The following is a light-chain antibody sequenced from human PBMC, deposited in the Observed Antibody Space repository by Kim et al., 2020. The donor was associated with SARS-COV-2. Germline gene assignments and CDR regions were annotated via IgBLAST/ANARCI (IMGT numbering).Light chain of an antibody. Sequence: EIVMTQSPSTLSVSPGERATLSCRASQSISSNLAWYQQKPGQAPKLLIYGASTMDTGIPARFSGSGSGTEFTLTISSLQSEDFAVYHCQQYNNWPPYTFGQGTKLEI. V-gene: IGKV3-15*01. CDR2: GAS. CDR3: QQYNNWPPYT. J-gene: IGKJ2*01. CDR1: QSISSN.